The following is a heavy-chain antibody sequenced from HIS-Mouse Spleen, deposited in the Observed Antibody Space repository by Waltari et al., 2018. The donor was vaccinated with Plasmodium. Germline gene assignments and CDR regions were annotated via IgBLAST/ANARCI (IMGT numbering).Heavy chain of an antibody. J-gene: IGHJ4*02. Sequence: EVQLVESGGGLVKPGGSLRLSCAASGFTFSTAWMRWVRQAPGKGLEWVGRIKSKTDGGTTDYAAPVKGRFTISRDDSKNTLYLQMNSLKTEDTAVYYCTTEYYYGSGSYSFDYWGQGTLVTVSS. V-gene: IGHV3-15*01. CDR1: GFTFSTAW. CDR3: TTEYYYGSGSYSFDY. CDR2: IKSKTDGGTT. D-gene: IGHD3-10*01.